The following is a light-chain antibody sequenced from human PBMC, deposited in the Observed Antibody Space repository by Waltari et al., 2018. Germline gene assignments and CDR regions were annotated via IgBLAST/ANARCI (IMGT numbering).Light chain of an antibody. V-gene: IGKV3-11*01. Sequence: EVVLTHPPATLVFPPGERATLSCRARQSVRSYLAWYQQKPGQAPRLLIYDASKRATGIPARFTGSGSGTHFTLTISSLEPEEFAVYYCQQRSKWFTFGGGTKVEIK. CDR1: QSVRSY. J-gene: IGKJ4*01. CDR3: QQRSKWFT. CDR2: DAS.